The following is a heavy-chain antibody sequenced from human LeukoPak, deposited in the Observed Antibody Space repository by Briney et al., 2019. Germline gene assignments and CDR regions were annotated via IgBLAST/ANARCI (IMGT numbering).Heavy chain of an antibody. CDR2: IYSGGST. CDR1: GFTFSSYY. J-gene: IGHJ4*02. V-gene: IGHV3-53*01. CDR3: ARENSSGYYDY. Sequence: GGSLRLSCAASGFTFSSYYMTWVRQAPGKGLEWVSVIYSGGSTYYADSVKGRFTISRDNSKNTLYLQMNSLRAEDTAVYYCARENSSGYYDYWGQGTLVSVSS. D-gene: IGHD3-22*01.